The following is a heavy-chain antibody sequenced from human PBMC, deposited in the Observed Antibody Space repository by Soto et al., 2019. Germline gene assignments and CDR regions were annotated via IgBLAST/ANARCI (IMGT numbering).Heavy chain of an antibody. CDR2: IWYDGSNK. J-gene: IGHJ6*02. CDR1: GFTFSSYG. CDR3: SRGLYSSSLYRPYTLKRDYYNYYGMEV. V-gene: IGHV3-33*01. D-gene: IGHD6-13*01. Sequence: PGGSLRLSCAASGFTFSSYGMHWVRQAPGKGLEWVAVIWYDGSNKYYADSVKGRFTISRDNSKNTLYLQMNSLRAEDTAVYCSSRGLYSSSLYRPYTLKRDYYNYYGMEVWGQGTKV.